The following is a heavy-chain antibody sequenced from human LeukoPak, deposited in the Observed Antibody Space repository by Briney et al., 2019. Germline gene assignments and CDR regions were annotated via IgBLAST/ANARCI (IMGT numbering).Heavy chain of an antibody. D-gene: IGHD2-2*01. CDR3: ARDFGRGYCSTTSCFVPWFDP. J-gene: IGHJ5*02. Sequence: PSETLSLTCAVSGGSISNHYWSWIRQPPGKGLEWLGYIHYSGSTNYNPSLKSRVTISVDTSKNQFSLKLTSVTAADTAVYYCARDFGRGYCSTTSCFVPWFDPWGQGTLVTVSS. CDR2: IHYSGST. V-gene: IGHV4-59*11. CDR1: GGSISNHY.